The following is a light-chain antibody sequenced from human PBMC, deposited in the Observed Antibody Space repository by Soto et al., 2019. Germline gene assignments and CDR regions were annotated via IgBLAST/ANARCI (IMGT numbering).Light chain of an antibody. V-gene: IGKV1-5*03. Sequence: DLQMTQSPSTLAAFLGDRVTITCRANQRIRDSMAWYQQSPGKASKLLIYRAPSLESGVPSRVSGSGSGTEFILTISSLQLDDFATYYCQQYHRWTVGQGTKVDIK. CDR3: QQYHRWT. CDR2: RAP. J-gene: IGKJ1*01. CDR1: QRIRDS.